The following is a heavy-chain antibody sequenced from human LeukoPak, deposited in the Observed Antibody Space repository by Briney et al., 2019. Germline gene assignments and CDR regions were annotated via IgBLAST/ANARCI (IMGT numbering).Heavy chain of an antibody. V-gene: IGHV4-4*02. CDR2: IYHSGST. Sequence: SGTLSLTCAVSGGSISSSNWWSWVRQPPGKGLEWIGEIYHSGSTNYNPSLKSRVTISVDKSKNQFSLKLSSVTAADTAVYYCARGRGCSGGSCYWVYWGQGTLVTVSS. D-gene: IGHD2-15*01. CDR1: GGSISSSNW. CDR3: ARGRGCSGGSCYWVY. J-gene: IGHJ4*02.